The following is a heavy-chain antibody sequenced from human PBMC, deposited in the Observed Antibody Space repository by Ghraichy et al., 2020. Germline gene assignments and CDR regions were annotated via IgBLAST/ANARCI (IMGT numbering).Heavy chain of an antibody. J-gene: IGHJ4*02. CDR3: STHYPRY. D-gene: IGHD1-26*01. CDR1: GFTVSNNY. V-gene: IGHV3-53*01. Sequence: GGSLRLSCAASGFTVSNNYMSWVRQAPGKGLEWVSLIYSGGGTDYAESVKGRFTISRDNYKNTLYLQINSLRAEDTAVYYCSTHYPRYWGQGTLVTVSS. CDR2: IYSGGGT.